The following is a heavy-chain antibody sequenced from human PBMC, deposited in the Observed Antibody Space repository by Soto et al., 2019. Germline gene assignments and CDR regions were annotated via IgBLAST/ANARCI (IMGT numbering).Heavy chain of an antibody. CDR2: VSGRGGDT. J-gene: IGHJ4*02. CDR3: AKDPKYDFWSGFSAVYFDS. V-gene: IGHV3-23*01. D-gene: IGHD3-3*01. CDR1: GFSFSSFA. Sequence: EVHLLQSGGGLVQPGGSLRLSCAASGFSFSSFALSWVRQSPGKGLEWVAAVSGRGGDTYYANSVKGRFTISRDNSQNKLFLQMNSLRAEASAIYSCAKDPKYDFWSGFSAVYFDSWGKGTLVTVSS.